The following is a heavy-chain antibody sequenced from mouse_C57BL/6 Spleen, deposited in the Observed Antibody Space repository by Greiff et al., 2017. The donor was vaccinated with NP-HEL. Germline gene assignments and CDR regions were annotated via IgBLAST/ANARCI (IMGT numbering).Heavy chain of an antibody. D-gene: IGHD4-1*01. CDR2: IYPGDGDT. J-gene: IGHJ2*01. V-gene: IGHV1-80*01. CDR3: AREVTGTYYFDY. CDR1: GYAFSSYW. Sequence: VQLQQSGAELVKPGASVKISCKASGYAFSSYWMNWVKQRPGKGLEWIGQIYPGDGDTNYNGKFKGKATLTADKSSSTAYMQLSSLTSEDSAVYFCAREVTGTYYFDYWGQGTTLTVSS.